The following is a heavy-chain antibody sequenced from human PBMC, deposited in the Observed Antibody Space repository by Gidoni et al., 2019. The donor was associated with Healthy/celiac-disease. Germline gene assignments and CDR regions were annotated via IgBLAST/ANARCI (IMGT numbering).Heavy chain of an antibody. V-gene: IGHV1-3*01. Sequence: QVQLVQSGAEVKKPGASVKVSCKASGYTFTSYAMHWVRQAPGQRLEWMGWINAGNGNTKYSQKFQGRVTITRDTSASTAYMELSSLRSEDTAVYYCARGIAAAGNWFDPWGQGTLVTVSS. CDR1: GYTFTSYA. CDR2: INAGNGNT. D-gene: IGHD6-13*01. CDR3: ARGIAAAGNWFDP. J-gene: IGHJ5*02.